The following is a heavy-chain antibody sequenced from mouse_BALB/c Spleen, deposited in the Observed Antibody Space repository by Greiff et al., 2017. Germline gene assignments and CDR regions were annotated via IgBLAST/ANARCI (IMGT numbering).Heavy chain of an antibody. V-gene: IGHV3-6*02. J-gene: IGHJ3*01. CDR2: ISYDGSN. CDR3: APGWLGFAY. D-gene: IGHD2-3*01. Sequence: DVKLQESGPGLVKPSQSLSLTCSVTGYSITSGYYWNWIRQFPGNKLEWMGYISYDGSNNYNPSLKNRISITRDTSKNQFFLKLNSVTTEDTATYYCAPGWLGFAYWGQGTLVTVSA. CDR1: GYSITSGYY.